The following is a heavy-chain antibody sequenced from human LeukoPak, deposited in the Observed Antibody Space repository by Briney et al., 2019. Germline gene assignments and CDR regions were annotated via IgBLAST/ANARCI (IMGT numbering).Heavy chain of an antibody. CDR3: ARAWGIVVVITTYDAFDI. CDR1: GYTRTELS. J-gene: IGHJ3*02. D-gene: IGHD3-22*01. Sequence: ASVKVSCKVSGYTRTELSMHWVRQTPGKGLEGMGGFDPEDGETIYAQKFQGRVTMTEDTSTDTAYMELSGLRSEDTAVYYCARAWGIVVVITTYDAFDIWAKGQWSPSLQ. V-gene: IGHV1-24*01. CDR2: FDPEDGET.